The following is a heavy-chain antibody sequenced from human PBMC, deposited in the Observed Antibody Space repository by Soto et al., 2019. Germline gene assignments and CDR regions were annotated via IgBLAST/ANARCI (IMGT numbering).Heavy chain of an antibody. D-gene: IGHD3-10*01. CDR3: TREGLWFGEFYGLDV. Sequence: GGSLRLSCAVSGITFSNAWMTWVRQAPGTGLEWVGRIKSKSYGGTTDYAAPVKGRFTISRDDSKNTLNLQMNSLKTKYKAVFYSTREGLWFGEFYGLDVWGQGTTVTVSS. J-gene: IGHJ6*02. CDR1: GITFSNAW. V-gene: IGHV3-15*01. CDR2: IKSKSYGGTT.